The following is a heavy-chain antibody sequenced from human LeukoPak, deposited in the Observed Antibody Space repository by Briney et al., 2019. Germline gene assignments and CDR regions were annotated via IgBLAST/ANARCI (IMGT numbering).Heavy chain of an antibody. V-gene: IGHV4-59*01. CDR1: GGSISTYY. D-gene: IGHD3-22*01. CDR3: ARGLNYYDSSGYLDY. Sequence: SETLSLTCTVSGGSISTYYWSWIRQPPGKGLEWIGYIFYSGSTNYNPSLKGRVTISVDTSKKQFSLKLNSVTAADAAVYYCARGLNYYDSSGYLDYWGQGTLVTVSS. J-gene: IGHJ4*02. CDR2: IFYSGST.